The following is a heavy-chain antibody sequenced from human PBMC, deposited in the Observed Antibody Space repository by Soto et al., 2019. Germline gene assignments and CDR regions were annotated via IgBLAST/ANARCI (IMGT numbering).Heavy chain of an antibody. CDR1: GGSISSGGYY. J-gene: IGHJ5*02. V-gene: IGHV4-31*03. D-gene: IGHD1-1*01. Sequence: SETLSLTCTVSGGSISSGGYYWSWIRQHPGKGLEWIGYIYYSGSTYYNPSLKSRVTISVDTSKNQFSLKLSSVTAADTAVYYCARDGRGTVSLNWFDPWGQGTLVTVSS. CDR2: IYYSGST. CDR3: ARDGRGTVSLNWFDP.